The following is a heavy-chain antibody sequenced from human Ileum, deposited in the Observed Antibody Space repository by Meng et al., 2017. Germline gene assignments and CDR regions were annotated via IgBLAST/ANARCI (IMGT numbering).Heavy chain of an antibody. CDR1: RFNLSGCG. J-gene: IGHJ5*02. Sequence: AQWLASGGARAQAGTPLTLSWTPSRFNLSGCGMQRVRKATRKGLEWLGVQWHDGNNIYYAPSVKGRFTVSRDNSQNTLFLQMNTVRVEDTAVYFCARDRGSDDPIDLWGPGTLVTVSS. D-gene: IGHD2-21*02. CDR2: QWHDGNNI. V-gene: IGHV3-33*08. CDR3: ARDRGSDDPIDL.